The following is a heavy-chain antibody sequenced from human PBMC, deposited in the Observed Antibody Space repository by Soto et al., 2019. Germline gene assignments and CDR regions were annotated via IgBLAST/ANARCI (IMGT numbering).Heavy chain of an antibody. D-gene: IGHD2-2*01. J-gene: IGHJ4*02. CDR2: IFPDDSDT. Sequence: NASGLRFTSYWIAWVRQMPGKGLEWMGVIFPDDSDTRYSPSFQGQVTISADKSISTAYLQWSSLKASDTAMYYCARGPSSLTRFDYWGQGTLVTVSS. V-gene: IGHV5-51*01. CDR1: GLRFTSYW. CDR3: ARGPSSLTRFDY.